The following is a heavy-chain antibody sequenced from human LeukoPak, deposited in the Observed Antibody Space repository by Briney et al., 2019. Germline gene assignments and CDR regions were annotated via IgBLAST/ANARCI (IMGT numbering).Heavy chain of an antibody. CDR1: GGSISSGGYY. D-gene: IGHD3-16*02. V-gene: IGHV4-31*03. Sequence: SETLSLTCTVPGGSISSGGYYWSWIRQHPGKGLEWIGYIYYSGSTYYNPSLKSRVTISVDTSKNQFSLKLSSVTAADTAVYYCARAGIWGSYRNAAFDYWGQGTLVTVSS. J-gene: IGHJ4*02. CDR2: IYYSGST. CDR3: ARAGIWGSYRNAAFDY.